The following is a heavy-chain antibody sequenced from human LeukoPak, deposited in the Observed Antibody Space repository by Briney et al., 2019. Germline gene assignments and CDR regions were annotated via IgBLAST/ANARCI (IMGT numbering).Heavy chain of an antibody. CDR3: AKDSPEYDYVWGSYRLDNNWFDP. CDR1: GFTFSTHW. J-gene: IGHJ5*02. V-gene: IGHV3-74*01. D-gene: IGHD3-16*02. Sequence: GGSLRLSCTVSGFTFSTHWMRWVRQAPGKGLVWVSHIKGDGTSTNYADSVKGRFTISRDNSKNTLYLQMNSLRAEDTAVYYCAKDSPEYDYVWGSYRLDNNWFDPWGQGTLVTVSS. CDR2: IKGDGTST.